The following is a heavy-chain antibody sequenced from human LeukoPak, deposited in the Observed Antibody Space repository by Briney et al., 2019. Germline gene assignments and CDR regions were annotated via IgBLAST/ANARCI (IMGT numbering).Heavy chain of an antibody. Sequence: SETLSLTCTVAVGSISSGGYYWSWIRQPPGKGLEWIAYISAAGTTFYNPSLKTRVTISLDRSKNQFSLNLTSITAADTAVYYCAGQNVPTPHDYWGQGTQVTVSS. D-gene: IGHD2-2*01. J-gene: IGHJ4*02. CDR3: AGQNVPTPHDY. CDR1: VGSISSGGYY. V-gene: IGHV4-30-2*01. CDR2: ISAAGTT.